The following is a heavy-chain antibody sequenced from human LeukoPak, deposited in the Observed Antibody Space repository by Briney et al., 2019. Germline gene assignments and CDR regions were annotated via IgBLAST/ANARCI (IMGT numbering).Heavy chain of an antibody. D-gene: IGHD3-10*01. CDR3: ARVPDPYGSGSYYFRHGPNWFDP. J-gene: IGHJ5*02. CDR2: ISGYNGNT. CDR1: GYTFTSYG. Sequence: ASVKVSCKASGYTFTSYGISWVRQAPGQGLEWMGWISGYNGNTNYAQNLQGRVTMTTDTSTSTAYMELRSLRSDDTAVYYCARVPDPYGSGSYYFRHGPNWFDPWGQGTLVTVSS. V-gene: IGHV1-18*01.